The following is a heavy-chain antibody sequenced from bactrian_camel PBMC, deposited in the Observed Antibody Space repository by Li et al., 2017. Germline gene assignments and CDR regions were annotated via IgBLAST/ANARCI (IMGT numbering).Heavy chain of an antibody. CDR1: GDEYDTAC. CDR2: IATGAGRT. V-gene: IGHV3S1*01. Sequence: HVQLVESGGGSAQAGGSLIVSCAVSGDEYDTACVGWFRQAPGKERERIATIATGAGRTSYADSVKGRFTISQDNTKTKIFLQMTELQPEDPAMYYCAGTEWLLPQRRLWNINEYNIWGRGTQVTVS. J-gene: IGHJ4*01. CDR3: AGTEWLLPQRRLWNINEYNI. D-gene: IGHD2*01.